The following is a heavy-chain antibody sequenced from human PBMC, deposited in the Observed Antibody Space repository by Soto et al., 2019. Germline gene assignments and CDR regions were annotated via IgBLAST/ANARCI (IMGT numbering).Heavy chain of an antibody. V-gene: IGHV3-64*01. CDR3: ARGMHTVTVQDFDY. J-gene: IGHJ4*02. CDR2: ISSNGGST. D-gene: IGHD4-17*01. Sequence: EVQLVESGGGLVQPGGSLRLSCAASGFTFSSYAMHWVRQAPGKGLEYVSAISSNGGSTYYANSVKGRFTISRDNSKNTLYLQMGSLRAEDMAVYYCARGMHTVTVQDFDYWGQGTLVTVSS. CDR1: GFTFSSYA.